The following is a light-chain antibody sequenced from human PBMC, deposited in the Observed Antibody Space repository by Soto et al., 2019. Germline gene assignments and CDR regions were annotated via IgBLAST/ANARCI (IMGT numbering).Light chain of an antibody. CDR2: GAS. V-gene: IGKV3-20*01. CDR3: QQYGSFSWT. J-gene: IGKJ1*01. Sequence: EIVLTQSPGTLSLSLGERATLSCRASQNVDSNYLAWYQQKPGQAPRIIIFGASGRATGIPDRFSGSGSGTDFTLTISRLEPEDFAVYYCQQYGSFSWTFGQGTKVEIK. CDR1: QNVDSNY.